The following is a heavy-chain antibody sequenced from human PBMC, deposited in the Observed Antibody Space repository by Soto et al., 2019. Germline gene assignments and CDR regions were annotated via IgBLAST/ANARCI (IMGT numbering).Heavy chain of an antibody. CDR2: IYYSGST. V-gene: IGHV4-39*01. CDR1: GGSISSSSYY. D-gene: IGHD2-15*01. CDR3: ASPYCSGGSCYSKSRYYYMDV. Sequence: PSETLSLTCTVSGGSISSSSYYWGWIRQPPGKGLEWIGSIYYSGSTYYNPSLKSRVTISVDTSKNQFSLKLSSVTAADTAVYYCASPYCSGGSCYSKSRYYYMDVWGKGTTVTVSS. J-gene: IGHJ6*03.